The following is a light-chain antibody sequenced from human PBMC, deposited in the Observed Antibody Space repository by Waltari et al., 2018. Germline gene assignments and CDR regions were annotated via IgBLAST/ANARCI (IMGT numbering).Light chain of an antibody. Sequence: QSALTQSASLSGSPGQSITLSCIGTSSDVGAYNYVSWYQQHPGKAPKLMIYDVNNRPSGVSDRFSGSKACNTASLTISGLQTEDEADYLCASYTTSATVVFGGGTRLTVL. CDR1: SSDVGAYNY. CDR3: ASYTTSATVV. CDR2: DVN. J-gene: IGLJ3*02. V-gene: IGLV2-14*03.